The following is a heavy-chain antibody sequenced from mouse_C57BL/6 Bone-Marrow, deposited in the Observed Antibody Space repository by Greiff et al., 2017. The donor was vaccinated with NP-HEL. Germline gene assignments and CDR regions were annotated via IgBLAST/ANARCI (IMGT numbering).Heavy chain of an antibody. CDR3: ARDYGSSPFAY. CDR1: GYTFTSYG. D-gene: IGHD1-1*01. Sequence: VQLQQSGAELARPGASVKLSCKASGYTFTSYGISWVKQRTGQGLEWIGEIYPRSGNTYYNEKFKGKATLTAAKSSSTAYMELRSLTSEASAVYFCARDYGSSPFAYWGQGTLVTVSA. J-gene: IGHJ3*01. V-gene: IGHV1-81*01. CDR2: IYPRSGNT.